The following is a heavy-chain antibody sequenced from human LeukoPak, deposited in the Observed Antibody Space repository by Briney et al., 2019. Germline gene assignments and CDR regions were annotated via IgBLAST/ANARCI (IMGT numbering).Heavy chain of an antibody. CDR2: IISNSGGT. D-gene: IGHD5-18*01. J-gene: IGHJ4*02. CDR3: ARGHNYGYEY. V-gene: IGHV1-2*06. Sequence: ASVKVSCKASGYTFTSNYIHWVRQAPGQGLEWVGRIISNSGGTNYAQNFQDRVTMTRDTSISTAFMELRRLRSDDTAVYYCARGHNYGYEYWGQGTLVTVSS. CDR1: GYTFTSNY.